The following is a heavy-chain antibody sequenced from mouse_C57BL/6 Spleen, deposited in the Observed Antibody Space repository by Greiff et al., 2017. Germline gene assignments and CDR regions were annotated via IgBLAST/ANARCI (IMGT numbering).Heavy chain of an antibody. J-gene: IGHJ2*01. CDR3: ARYITAVVAGDY. CDR2: IDPEDGET. D-gene: IGHD1-1*01. Sequence: VQLQQSGAELVKPGASVKLSCTASGFNIKDYYMHWVKQRTEQGLEWIGRIDPEDGETKYAPKFPGKATITVDTSSNPAYLQLSSLTSEDTAVYYCARYITAVVAGDYWGQGTTLTVSS. CDR1: GFNIKDYY. V-gene: IGHV14-2*01.